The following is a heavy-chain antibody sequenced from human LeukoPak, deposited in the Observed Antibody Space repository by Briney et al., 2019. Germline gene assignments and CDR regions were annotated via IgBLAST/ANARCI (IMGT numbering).Heavy chain of an antibody. V-gene: IGHV4-39*02. CDR3: ARDPGSGWYYFDY. CDR1: GGSISSSSYY. Sequence: SETLSLTCTVSGGSISSSSYYWGWIRQPPGKGLEWIGSIYYSGSTYYNPSLKSRVTISVDTSKNQFSLKLSSVTAADTAVYYCARDPGSGWYYFDYWGQGTLVTVSS. J-gene: IGHJ4*02. CDR2: IYYSGST. D-gene: IGHD6-19*01.